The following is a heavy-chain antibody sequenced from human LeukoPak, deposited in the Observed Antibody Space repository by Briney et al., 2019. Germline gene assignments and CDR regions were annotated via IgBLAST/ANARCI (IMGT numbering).Heavy chain of an antibody. CDR2: ISYDGSNK. J-gene: IGHJ6*02. Sequence: GESLRLSCAASGFTFSSYTMHWVRQAPGKGLEWVAVISYDGSNKYYADSVKGRFTISRDNSKNTLYLQMNSLRAEDTAVYYCARGLHYYYYGMDVWGQGTTVTVSS. V-gene: IGHV3-30-3*01. CDR3: ARGLHYYYYGMDV. CDR1: GFTFSSYT. D-gene: IGHD3-10*01.